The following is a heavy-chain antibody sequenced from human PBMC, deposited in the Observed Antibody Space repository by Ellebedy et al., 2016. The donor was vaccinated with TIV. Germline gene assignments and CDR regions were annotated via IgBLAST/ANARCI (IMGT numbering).Heavy chain of an antibody. CDR2: ISSSSSYT. Sequence: PGGSLRLSCAASGFTFSDYYMSWIRQAPGKGLEWVSYISSSSSYTNYADSVKGRFTISRDNAKNSLYLQMNSLRAEDTAVYYCARLLLWFGEPQNGGPYAFDIWGQGTMVTVSS. D-gene: IGHD3-10*01. CDR1: GFTFSDYY. CDR3: ARLLLWFGEPQNGGPYAFDI. J-gene: IGHJ3*02. V-gene: IGHV3-11*06.